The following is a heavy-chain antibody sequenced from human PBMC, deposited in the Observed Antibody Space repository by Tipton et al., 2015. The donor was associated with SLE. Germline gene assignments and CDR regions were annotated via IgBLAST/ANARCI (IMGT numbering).Heavy chain of an antibody. J-gene: IGHJ6*03. CDR3: ATTYSTAWYGPMDV. D-gene: IGHD6-19*01. CDR1: GFSVTRNY. CDR2: IHGGGNT. V-gene: IGHV3-53*01. Sequence: GSLSLSCAASGFSVTRNYISWVRQAPGKGLEWVSVIHGGGNTYYADSVKGRFTISRDNSKNTVFLQMNSLRAEDTAVYYCATTYSTAWYGPMDVWGKGTTVTVSS.